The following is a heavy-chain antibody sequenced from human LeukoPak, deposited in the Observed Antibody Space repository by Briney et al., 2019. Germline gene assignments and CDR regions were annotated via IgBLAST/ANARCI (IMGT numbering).Heavy chain of an antibody. V-gene: IGHV3-30*04. CDR1: GFIFYNLA. D-gene: IGHD5-12*01. CDR2: ISHDGNSR. J-gene: IGHJ6*03. CDR3: AKDSVATGFYYYYYMDV. Sequence: PGGSLRLSCATCGFIFYNLAFHWVRQAPGKGLEWVSLISHDGNSRKYADSVKGRFIVSRDNSKNTLYLQMNSLRAEDTAVYYCAKDSVATGFYYYYYMDVWGKGTTDTVSS.